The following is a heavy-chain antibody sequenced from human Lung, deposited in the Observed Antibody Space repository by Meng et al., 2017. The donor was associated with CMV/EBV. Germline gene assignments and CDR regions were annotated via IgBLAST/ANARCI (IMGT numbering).Heavy chain of an antibody. CDR1: GGTFSNYA. J-gene: IGHJ6*04. D-gene: IGHD2-2*02. Sequence: SVKVSCKASGGTFSNYAFSWVRQAPGQGLEWMGGIIPIFGIASYAQKFQGRVTIATDESTSTAYMELISLRPEDTAVYYCARDRTGDCSSTSCYNYYYYYGMDVWGEGTTVTGSS. CDR2: IIPIFGIA. V-gene: IGHV1-69*05. CDR3: ARDRTGDCSSTSCYNYYYYYGMDV.